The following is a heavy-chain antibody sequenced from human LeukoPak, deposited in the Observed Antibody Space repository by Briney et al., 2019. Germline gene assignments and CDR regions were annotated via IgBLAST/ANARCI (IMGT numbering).Heavy chain of an antibody. CDR3: ARQAYCSSTSCHDNWFDP. Sequence: GESLKISCKGSGYSFTSYWIGWVRQMPGKGLEWMGIIYPGDSDTRYSPSFQGQVTISADKSISTAYLQWSSLKASDTAMYYGARQAYCSSTSCHDNWFDPWGQGTLVTVSS. CDR2: IYPGDSDT. D-gene: IGHD2-2*01. CDR1: GYSFTSYW. J-gene: IGHJ5*02. V-gene: IGHV5-51*01.